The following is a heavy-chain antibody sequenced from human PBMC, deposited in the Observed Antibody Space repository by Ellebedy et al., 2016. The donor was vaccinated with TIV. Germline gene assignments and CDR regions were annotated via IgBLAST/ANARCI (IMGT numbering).Heavy chain of an antibody. J-gene: IGHJ4*02. V-gene: IGHV4-30-2*01. CDR3: ARFSNVGGLSY. CDR2: IYHGGGT. Sequence: SETLSLTCAVSGASISSGGYSWSWIRQPPGKGLEWIGYIYHGGGTYYNPSLRSRVTLSVDTSTNQFSLKLSSVTAADTAVYYCARFSNVGGLSYWGQGTLVTVSS. CDR1: GASISSGGYS. D-gene: IGHD3-10*01.